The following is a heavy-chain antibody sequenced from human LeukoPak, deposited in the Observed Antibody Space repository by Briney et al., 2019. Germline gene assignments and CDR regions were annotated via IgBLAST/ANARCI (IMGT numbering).Heavy chain of an antibody. J-gene: IGHJ4*02. D-gene: IGHD6-6*01. V-gene: IGHV4-4*07. CDR3: ASRYSSSPFFDY. Sequence: SETLSLTCTVSGGSISSYYWSWIRQPAGKGLEWIGRIYTSGSTNYNPSLKTRVTISVDKSKNHFSLNLSSVTAADTAVYYCASRYSSSPFFDYWGQGTLVTVSS. CDR2: IYTSGST. CDR1: GGSISSYY.